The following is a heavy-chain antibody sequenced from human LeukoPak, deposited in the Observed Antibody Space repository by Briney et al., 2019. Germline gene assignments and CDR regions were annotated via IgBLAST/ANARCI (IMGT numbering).Heavy chain of an antibody. CDR1: GGSISSGGYY. CDR3: ARELIYGDYPPSLDY. CDR2: IYYSGST. J-gene: IGHJ4*02. V-gene: IGHV4-31*03. D-gene: IGHD4-17*01. Sequence: PSETLSLTCTVSGGSISSGGYYWSWIRQHPGKGLEWIGYIYYSGSTYYNPSLKSRVTISVDTSKNQFSLKLSSVTAADTAVYYCARELIYGDYPPSLDYRGQGTLVTVSS.